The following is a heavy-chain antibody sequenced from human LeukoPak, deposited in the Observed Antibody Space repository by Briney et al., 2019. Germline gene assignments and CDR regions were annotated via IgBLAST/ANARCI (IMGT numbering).Heavy chain of an antibody. CDR1: GFTFSTYW. CDR2: IKSDGSST. Sequence: GGSLRLSCAASGFTFSTYWMHWVRQAPGKGLVWVSHIKSDGSSTSYADSVKGRFTISRDNAKNTLYLQMNSLRAEDTAVYYCARDRGYTQDYWGQGTLVTASS. CDR3: ARDRGYTQDY. J-gene: IGHJ4*02. D-gene: IGHD5-12*01. V-gene: IGHV3-74*01.